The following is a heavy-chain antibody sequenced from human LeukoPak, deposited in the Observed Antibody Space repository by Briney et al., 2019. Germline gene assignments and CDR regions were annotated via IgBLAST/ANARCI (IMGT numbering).Heavy chain of an antibody. CDR1: GGTFSSYT. CDR3: ATLATARPYYFDY. Sequence: ASVTVSCKASGGTFSSYTISWVRQAPGQGLEWMGRIIPILGIANYAQEFQGRVTITADKSTSTAYMELSSLRSEDTAVYYCATLATARPYYFDYWGQGTLVTVSS. CDR2: IIPILGIA. D-gene: IGHD5-12*01. V-gene: IGHV1-69*02. J-gene: IGHJ4*02.